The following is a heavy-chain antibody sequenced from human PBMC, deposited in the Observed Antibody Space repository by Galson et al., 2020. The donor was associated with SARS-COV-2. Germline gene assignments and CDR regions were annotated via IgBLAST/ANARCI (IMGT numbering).Heavy chain of an antibody. CDR2: ISHSGST. D-gene: IGHD3-10*01. J-gene: IGHJ2*01. Sequence: SQTLSLTCAVYGGSFSGYYWSWIRQPPGKGLEWIGEISHSGSTNYNPSLKSRVTISVDTSKNQFSLKLSSVTAADTAVYYCARHVKYVLLWFGDWYFDLWGRGSLVTVSS. CDR1: GGSFSGYY. CDR3: ARHVKYVLLWFGDWYFDL. V-gene: IGHV4-34*01.